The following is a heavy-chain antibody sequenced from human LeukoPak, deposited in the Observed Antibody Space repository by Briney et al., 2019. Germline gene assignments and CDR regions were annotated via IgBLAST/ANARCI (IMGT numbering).Heavy chain of an antibody. CDR2: ISANGQAT. Sequence: GGSLRLSCAGSGYAFGTYAMSWVRQAPGMGLEWVSSISANGQATYYAHSVEGRFTISIDNSKSTLYLQLNSRRPEDTATYHCARDPYNTILYRLAHWGQGTLVTVSS. D-gene: IGHD3-10*01. V-gene: IGHV3-23*01. CDR1: GYAFGTYA. J-gene: IGHJ4*02. CDR3: ARDPYNTILYRLAH.